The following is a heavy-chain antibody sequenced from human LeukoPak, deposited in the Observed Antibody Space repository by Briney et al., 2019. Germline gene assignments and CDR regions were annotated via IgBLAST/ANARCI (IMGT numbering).Heavy chain of an antibody. CDR1: RFPFSSYA. Sequence: PEGSLRLSCSAARFPFSSYAMSWVRQAPRKGLEWVSAISGSGGSTYYADSVKGRFTVSRDNSKNTLYLQLSSLRAEDTAVYYCAIRSADYWGQGTLVTVSS. V-gene: IGHV3-23*01. J-gene: IGHJ4*02. CDR2: ISGSGGST. CDR3: AIRSADY.